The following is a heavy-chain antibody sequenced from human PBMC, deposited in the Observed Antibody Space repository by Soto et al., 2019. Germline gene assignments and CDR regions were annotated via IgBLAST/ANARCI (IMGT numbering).Heavy chain of an antibody. V-gene: IGHV3-30*18. D-gene: IGHD2-15*01. CDR2: ISYDGRNK. CDR1: GFTFSVYG. Sequence: PGGSLRLSCAASGFTFSVYGIHWVRQARGKGLEWVAVISYDGRNKYYADSVKGRFTISRDNSKNTLYLQMNSLRAEDTAVYFCAKDQEDIVVVVAANIDYWGQGTLVTVSS. J-gene: IGHJ4*02. CDR3: AKDQEDIVVVVAANIDY.